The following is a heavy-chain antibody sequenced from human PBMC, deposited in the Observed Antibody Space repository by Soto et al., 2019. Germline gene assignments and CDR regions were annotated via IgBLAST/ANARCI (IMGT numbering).Heavy chain of an antibody. CDR2: TYYRSKWYN. J-gene: IGHJ5*02. Sequence: SQTLSLTCAISGDSVSSNSAAWNWIRQSPSRGLEWLGRTYYRSKWYNDYAVSVKSRITINPDTSKNQFSLQLNSVTPEDTAVYYCARDRGPDIVLMVYANWFDPWGQGTRVTVSS. V-gene: IGHV6-1*01. CDR1: GDSVSSNSAA. CDR3: ARDRGPDIVLMVYANWFDP. D-gene: IGHD2-8*01.